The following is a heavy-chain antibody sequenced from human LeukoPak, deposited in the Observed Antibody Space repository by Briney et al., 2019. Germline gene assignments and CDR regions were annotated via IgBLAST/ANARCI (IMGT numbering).Heavy chain of an antibody. CDR3: ARVGTYYYDSSGYGFDY. CDR1: GGSISSSDYY. J-gene: IGHJ4*02. V-gene: IGHV4-31*03. D-gene: IGHD3-22*01. CDR2: IYYSGTT. Sequence: SETLSLTCTVSGGSISSSDYYWTWIRQNPGKGLEWIGYIYYSGTTSYNPSLKSRITILLDTSKNQFSLRLSSVTAADTAVYYCARVGTYYYDSSGYGFDYWGQGTLVTVSS.